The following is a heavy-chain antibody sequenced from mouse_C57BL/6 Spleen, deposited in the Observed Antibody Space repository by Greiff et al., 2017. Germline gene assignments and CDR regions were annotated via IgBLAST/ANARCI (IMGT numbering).Heavy chain of an antibody. J-gene: IGHJ1*03. CDR1: GYTFTSYG. Sequence: QVQLQQSGAELARPGASVKLSCKASGYTFTSYGISWVKQRTGQGLEWIGEIYPRNGNTYYNEKFKGKATLTADKSSSTAYIELRSLTSEDSAVYFCAIYYDSWYFDVWGTGTTVTVSS. V-gene: IGHV1-81*01. CDR3: AIYYDSWYFDV. CDR2: IYPRNGNT. D-gene: IGHD2-4*01.